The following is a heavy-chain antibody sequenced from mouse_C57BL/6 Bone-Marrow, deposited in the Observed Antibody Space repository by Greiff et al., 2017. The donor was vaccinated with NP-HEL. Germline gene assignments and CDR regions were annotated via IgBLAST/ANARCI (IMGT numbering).Heavy chain of an antibody. CDR3: ARQDYYGSSHWYFHV. CDR1: GYTFTSYG. J-gene: IGHJ1*03. D-gene: IGHD1-1*01. Sequence: QVQLQQSGAELARPGASVKLSCKASGYTFTSYGISWVKQRTGQGLEWIGEIYPRSGNTYYNEKFKGKATLTADKSSSTAYMELRSLTSEDSAVYFCARQDYYGSSHWYFHVWGTGTTVTVSS. CDR2: IYPRSGNT. V-gene: IGHV1-81*01.